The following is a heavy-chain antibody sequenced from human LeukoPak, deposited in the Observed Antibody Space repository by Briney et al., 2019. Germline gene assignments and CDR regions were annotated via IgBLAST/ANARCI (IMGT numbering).Heavy chain of an antibody. CDR2: ISGSGGNT. J-gene: IGHJ4*02. V-gene: IGHV3-23*01. CDR1: GFTFSSYA. Sequence: GGSLRLSCAASGFTFSSYAMSWVRQAPGKGLEWVSAISGSGGNTYYADSVKGRFTISRDNSKNTLYLQMNSLRAEDTAVYYCAKEWELRPHNSPIDYWGQGTLVTVSS. D-gene: IGHD1-26*01. CDR3: AKEWELRPHNSPIDY.